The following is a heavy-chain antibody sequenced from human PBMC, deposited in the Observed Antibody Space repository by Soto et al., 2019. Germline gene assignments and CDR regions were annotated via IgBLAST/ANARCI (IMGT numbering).Heavy chain of an antibody. CDR1: GYTLTEPA. V-gene: IGHV1-24*01. D-gene: IGHD3-3*01. CDR2: LDPEDGAT. CDR3: TTPHYDFWRGYVFF. J-gene: IGHJ4*02. Sequence: ASVKVSCKVSGYTLTEPAIHWVRQAPGKGLQWMGGLDPEDGATVYSEKFQARVTMTQDTSTDTAYMELSSLRSEDTAIYYCTTPHYDFWRGYVFFWGQGTLVTAPQ.